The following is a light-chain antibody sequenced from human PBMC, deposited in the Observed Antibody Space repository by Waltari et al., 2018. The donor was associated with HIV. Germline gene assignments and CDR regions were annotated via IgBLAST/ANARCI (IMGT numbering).Light chain of an antibody. V-gene: IGLV3-21*03. CDR1: NVGSKR. J-gene: IGLJ3*02. CDR3: QVWDFTTDHVV. CDR2: DDA. Sequence: SYILTQSPSVSVAPGKTAKISCGGDNVGSKRVPWYQQKSGQAPLLVIYDDAARPSGIPARFSGSNSGNTATLTITRVEVGDEADYYCQVWDFTTDHVVFGGGTKLTVL.